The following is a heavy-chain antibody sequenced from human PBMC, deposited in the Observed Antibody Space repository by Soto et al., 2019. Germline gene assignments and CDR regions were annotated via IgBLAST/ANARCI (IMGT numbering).Heavy chain of an antibody. Sequence: PGGSLRLSGAASGFYDSTNYMSWVRQPPGKGLEWVSVFYSGGSTYYADSVKGRFTISRDNSKNTRYLQMNSLRAEDTAVYYCATRVAATGRYYFDYWGQGTLVTVSS. CDR1: GFYDSTNY. J-gene: IGHJ4*02. D-gene: IGHD1-26*01. V-gene: IGHV3-53*01. CDR2: FYSGGST. CDR3: ATRVAATGRYYFDY.